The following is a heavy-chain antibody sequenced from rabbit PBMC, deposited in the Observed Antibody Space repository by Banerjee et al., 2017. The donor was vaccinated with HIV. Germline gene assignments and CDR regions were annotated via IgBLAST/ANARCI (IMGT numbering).Heavy chain of an antibody. Sequence: QQQLEESGGGLVKPGGTLTLTCKASGIDFSSSYWICWVRQAPGKGLEWIGCIYAGSSGSTYYASWAKGRFTISKTSSTTVTLQMTSLTAADTATYFCARDLAGVIGWNFGLWGQGTLVTVS. V-gene: IGHV1S45*01. CDR1: GIDFSSSYW. D-gene: IGHD4-1*01. CDR3: ARDLAGVIGWNFGL. CDR2: IYAGSSGST. J-gene: IGHJ4*01.